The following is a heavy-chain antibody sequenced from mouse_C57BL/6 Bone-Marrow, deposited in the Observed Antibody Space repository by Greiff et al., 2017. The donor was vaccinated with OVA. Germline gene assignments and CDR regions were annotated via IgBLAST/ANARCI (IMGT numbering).Heavy chain of an antibody. CDR1: GFTFSSYG. Sequence: EVQLVESGGDLVKPGGSLKLSCAASGFTFSSYGMSWVRQTPDKRLEWVATISSGGSYTYYPDSVKGRFTISRDTAKNTLYLQISSLKSEDTAMYDCARESTVVDQFDYWGQGTTLTVSS. V-gene: IGHV5-6*01. D-gene: IGHD1-1*01. J-gene: IGHJ2*01. CDR2: ISSGGSYT. CDR3: ARESTVVDQFDY.